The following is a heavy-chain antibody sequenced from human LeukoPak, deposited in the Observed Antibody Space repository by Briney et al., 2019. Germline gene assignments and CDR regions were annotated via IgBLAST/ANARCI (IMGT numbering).Heavy chain of an antibody. D-gene: IGHD6-13*01. CDR1: GFTFSGYE. CDR3: ARKTDRLGAVGRDRYFDL. J-gene: IGHJ2*01. V-gene: IGHV3-48*03. CDR2: ISVNGGAM. Sequence: GGSLRLSCTASGFTFSGYEMTWVRPAPGKGLEWMSYISVNGGAMHYADSVRGRFTTSRDDAKNSLYLHMSSLRVEDTAIYYCARKTDRLGAVGRDRYFDLWGRGTLITVSS.